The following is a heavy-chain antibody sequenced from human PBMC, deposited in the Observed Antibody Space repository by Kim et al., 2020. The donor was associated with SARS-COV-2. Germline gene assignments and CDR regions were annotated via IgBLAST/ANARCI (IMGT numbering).Heavy chain of an antibody. Sequence: ADSGKGRFTISRDKSKNTLYLQMNSLRAEDTAVYYCAKGGLYGDYGRSDYWGQGTLVTVSS. J-gene: IGHJ4*02. D-gene: IGHD4-17*01. CDR3: AKGGLYGDYGRSDY. V-gene: IGHV3-30*02.